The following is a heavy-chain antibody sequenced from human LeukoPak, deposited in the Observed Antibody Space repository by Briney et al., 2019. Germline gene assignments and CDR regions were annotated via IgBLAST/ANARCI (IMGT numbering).Heavy chain of an antibody. CDR3: ARRGWLQQFDY. V-gene: IGHV3-7*01. J-gene: IGHJ4*02. CDR2: IKQDGSEK. Sequence: PGGSLRLSCAASGFTFSTYWMSWVRQAPGKRREWVANIKQDGSEKYYVDSVKGRFTISKDNAKNSLYLQMNSLRAEDTAMYYCARRGWLQQFDYWGEGTLVTVSS. CDR1: GFTFSTYW. D-gene: IGHD5-24*01.